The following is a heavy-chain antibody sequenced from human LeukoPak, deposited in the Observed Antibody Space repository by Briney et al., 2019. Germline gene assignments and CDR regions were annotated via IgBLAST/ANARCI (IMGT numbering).Heavy chain of an antibody. D-gene: IGHD3-10*01. CDR1: GGSISSSSYY. J-gene: IGHJ4*02. V-gene: IGHV4-39*01. CDR3: ARQTGSGLFSLP. CDR2: IYYSGST. Sequence: SETLSLTCTVSGGSISSSSYYWGWIRQPPGKGLEWIGSIYYSGSTYYNPSLKSRVTISVDTSKNQFSLKLSSVTAADTAVYYCARQTGSGLFSLPGGQGTLVTVSS.